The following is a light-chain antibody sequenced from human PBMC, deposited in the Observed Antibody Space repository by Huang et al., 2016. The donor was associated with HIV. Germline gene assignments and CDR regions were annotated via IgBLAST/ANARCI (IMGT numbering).Light chain of an antibody. Sequence: EIVLTQSPGTLYLFPGERATLYCRASQSVSSSDLSWYQQKFGQARRLLIYGSSNRAAGIPDSFSGSGSGTDFTLTISRLEPEDFAVYYCQQYDTSPWGFGQGTKVEIK. CDR3: QQYDTSPWG. V-gene: IGKV3-20*01. CDR1: QSVSSSD. CDR2: GSS. J-gene: IGKJ1*01.